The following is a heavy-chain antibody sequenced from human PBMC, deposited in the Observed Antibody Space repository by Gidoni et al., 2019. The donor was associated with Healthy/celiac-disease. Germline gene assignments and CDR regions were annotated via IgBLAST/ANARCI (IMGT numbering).Heavy chain of an antibody. Sequence: EVQLVESGGCVVQPGGSLRLSCAASGFAFDDYAMHWVRQAPGKGLEWVSLISGDGGSTYYADSVKGRFTISRDNSKNSLYLQMNSLRTEDTALYYCAKDMWRIQLWLPDYWGQGTLVTVSS. CDR1: GFAFDDYA. CDR2: ISGDGGST. J-gene: IGHJ4*02. D-gene: IGHD5-18*01. CDR3: AKDMWRIQLWLPDY. V-gene: IGHV3-43*02.